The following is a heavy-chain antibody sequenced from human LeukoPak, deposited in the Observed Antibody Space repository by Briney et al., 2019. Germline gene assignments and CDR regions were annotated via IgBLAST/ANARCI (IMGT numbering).Heavy chain of an antibody. V-gene: IGHV3-30*18. J-gene: IGHJ3*02. CDR1: GVTFSNYA. CDR3: AKDQDGYGAFDI. CDR2: ISNDGSDK. D-gene: IGHD5-24*01. Sequence: GGSLRLSCAAPGVTFSNYAMHWVRQSPGKGLKWVAVISNDGSDKHHADSVKGRFTVSRDNSKNTLYLQMNSLRAEDTAVYYCAKDQDGYGAFDIWGQGTMVTVSS.